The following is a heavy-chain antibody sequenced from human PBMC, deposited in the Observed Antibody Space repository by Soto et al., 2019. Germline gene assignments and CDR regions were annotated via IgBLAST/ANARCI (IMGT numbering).Heavy chain of an antibody. CDR3: ARDGNYYYYGMDV. J-gene: IGHJ6*02. CDR1: GFTFSSYG. Sequence: PGGSLRLSCAASGFTFSSYGMHWVRQAPGKGLEWVAVIWYDGSNKYYADSVKGRFTISRDNSKNTLYLQMNSLRAEDTAVYYCARDGNYYYYGMDVWGQGTTVTVSS. CDR2: IWYDGSNK. V-gene: IGHV3-33*01.